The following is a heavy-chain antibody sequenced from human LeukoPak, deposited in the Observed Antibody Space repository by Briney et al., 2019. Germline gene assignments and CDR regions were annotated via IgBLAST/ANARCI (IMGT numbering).Heavy chain of an antibody. CDR2: ISSSAYTM. V-gene: IGHV3-48*02. D-gene: IGHD2-2*01. CDR3: ARGCASCGHYNYYFMDV. CDR1: GFTVSSYN. Sequence: GGSLRLSCAASGFTVSSYNMNWVRQTPGMGLEWVSYISSSAYTMHHAESVKGRFTVSRDSAKSSLYLQMNSLRDEDAAVYFCARGCASCGHYNYYFMDVWGKGTTVTVSS. J-gene: IGHJ6*03.